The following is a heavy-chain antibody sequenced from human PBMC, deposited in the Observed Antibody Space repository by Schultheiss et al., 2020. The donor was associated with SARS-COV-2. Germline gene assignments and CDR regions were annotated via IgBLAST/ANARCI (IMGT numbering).Heavy chain of an antibody. CDR1: GGSISSSSYY. V-gene: IGHV4-39*01. D-gene: IGHD1-1*01. Sequence: SETLSLTCTVSGGSISSSSYYWGWIRQPPGKGLEWIGSIYYSGSTYYNPSLKSRVTISVDTSKNQFSLKLSSVTAADTAVYYCARGTMVSYFDYWGQGTLVTVSS. J-gene: IGHJ4*02. CDR3: ARGTMVSYFDY. CDR2: IYYSGST.